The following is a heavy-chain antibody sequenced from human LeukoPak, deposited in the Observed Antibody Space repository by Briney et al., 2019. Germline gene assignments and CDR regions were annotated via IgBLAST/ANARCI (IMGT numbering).Heavy chain of an antibody. CDR3: AKDDPRDGYNDAFDI. J-gene: IGHJ3*02. V-gene: IGHV3-30*02. D-gene: IGHD5-24*01. Sequence: GGSLRLSCAASGFTFSSYGMHWVRQAPGKGLEWVADIWFDGKNEHFADSVKGRFTISRDNSKNTLYLQMNSLRAEDTAVYYCAKDDPRDGYNDAFDIWGQGTMVTVSS. CDR2: IWFDGKNE. CDR1: GFTFSSYG.